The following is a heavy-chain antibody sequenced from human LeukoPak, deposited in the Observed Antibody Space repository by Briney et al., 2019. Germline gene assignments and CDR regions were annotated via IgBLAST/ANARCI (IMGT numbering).Heavy chain of an antibody. V-gene: IGHV3-30*04. CDR1: GFTFSSYA. Sequence: GRSLRLSCAASGFTFSSYAMNWVRQAPGKGLEWVAVISYDGRNKYYADSVKGRFTISRDDSKNTLYLQMNSLRAEDTAVYYCAKDHSSNYDFWSGYSTPPYFDYWGQGTLVTVSS. J-gene: IGHJ4*02. D-gene: IGHD3-3*01. CDR2: ISYDGRNK. CDR3: AKDHSSNYDFWSGYSTPPYFDY.